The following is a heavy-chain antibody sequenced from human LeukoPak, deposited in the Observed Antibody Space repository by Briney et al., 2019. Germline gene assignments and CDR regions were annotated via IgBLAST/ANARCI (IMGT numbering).Heavy chain of an antibody. CDR3: AAPGVPAATYYFDY. D-gene: IGHD2-2*01. V-gene: IGHV3-66*01. CDR1: GFTVSSNY. J-gene: IGHJ4*02. Sequence: GGSLRLSCAASGFTVSSNYMSWVRQAPGKGLEWVSVIYSGGSTYYADSVKGRFTISRDNSKSTLYLQMNSLRAEDTAVYYCAAPGVPAATYYFDYWGQGTLVTVSS. CDR2: IYSGGST.